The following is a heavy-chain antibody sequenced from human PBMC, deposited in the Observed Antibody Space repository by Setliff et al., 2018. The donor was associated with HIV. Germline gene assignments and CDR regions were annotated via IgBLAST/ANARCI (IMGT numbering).Heavy chain of an antibody. Sequence: SETLSLTCIVSGGSMDNYYWNWVRQPPGKGPEWIGNMCHNENGVTTNQNPSLKSRVVMYLDRTKNEFSLSLFSATTADTAVYYCARDRGSGWYGYFQQWGQGSLVTVSS. CDR2: MCHNENGVTT. D-gene: IGHD6-19*01. CDR3: ARDRGSGWYGYFQQ. V-gene: IGHV4-59*01. J-gene: IGHJ1*01. CDR1: GGSMDNYY.